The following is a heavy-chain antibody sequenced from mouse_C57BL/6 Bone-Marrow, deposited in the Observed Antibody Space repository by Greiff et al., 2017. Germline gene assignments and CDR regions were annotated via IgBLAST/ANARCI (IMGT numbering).Heavy chain of an antibody. CDR2: INPYNGGT. CDR3: ARGGIWSD. V-gene: IGHV1-19*01. CDR1: GYTFTDYY. J-gene: IGHJ2*01. Sequence: VQLKQSGPVLVKPGASVKMSCKASGYTFTDYYMNWVKQSHGKSLEWIGVINPYNGGTSYNQKFKGKATLTVDKSSSTAYMELNSLTSEDSAVYYCARGGIWSDWGQGTTLTVSS.